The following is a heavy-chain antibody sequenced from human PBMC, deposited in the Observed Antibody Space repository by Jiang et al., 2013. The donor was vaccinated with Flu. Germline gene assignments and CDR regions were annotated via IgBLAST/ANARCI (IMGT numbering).Heavy chain of an antibody. CDR3: ARRGYCSSTSCYSGSRWFDP. CDR1: GGSFSGYY. J-gene: IGHJ5*02. D-gene: IGHD2-2*01. V-gene: IGHV4-34*01. CDR2: INHSGST. Sequence: LLKPSETLSLTCAVYGGSFSGYYWSWIRQPPGKGLEWIGEINHSGSTNYNPSLKSRVTISVDTSKNQFSLKLSSVTAADTAVYYCARRGYCSSTSCYSGSRWFDPWGQGTLVTVSS.